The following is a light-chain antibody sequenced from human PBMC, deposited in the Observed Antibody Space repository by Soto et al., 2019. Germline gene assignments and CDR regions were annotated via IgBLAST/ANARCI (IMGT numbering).Light chain of an antibody. CDR1: RSDVGGYNY. J-gene: IGLJ2*01. V-gene: IGLV2-11*01. CDR2: DVS. CDR3: CSYAGSMV. Sequence: QSALTQPRSVSGSPGQSVTISCTGTRSDVGGYNYVSWYQQHPDKAPKLMIYDVSKRPSGVPDRFSGSKSGNTASLTISGLQAEDEADYYCCSYAGSMVFGGGTELTVL.